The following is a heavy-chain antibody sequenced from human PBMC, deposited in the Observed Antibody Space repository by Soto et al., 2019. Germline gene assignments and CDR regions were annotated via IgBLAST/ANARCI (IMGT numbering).Heavy chain of an antibody. J-gene: IGHJ4*02. CDR1: GGSISSSTYY. D-gene: IGHD2-2*01. V-gene: IGHV4-39*01. CDR2: IYYSGTT. Sequence: QLQLQESGPGLEKPSETLSLTCTVSGGSISSSTYYWAWIRQPPGKGLEWIGSIYYSGTTYYSPSLKSRVTMSVDTSKNQFFLKLNSVTAADTAVYYCERRGYCTSTNCHCYDYWGQGTLVTVSS. CDR3: ERRGYCTSTNCHCYDY.